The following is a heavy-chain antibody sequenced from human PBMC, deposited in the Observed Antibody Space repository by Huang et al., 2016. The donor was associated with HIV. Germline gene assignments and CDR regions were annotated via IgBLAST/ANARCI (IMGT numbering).Heavy chain of an antibody. Sequence: QVQLVQSGAEVKQPGSSVKVSCKSSGGAFSSFDINGVRRAPGQGLEWMGKILPVFGKPNYAQQFQGRVTITADESTSTAYMELTSLRFDDTAVYFGARVGRVWPAATGPWAFDPWGQGTLVTVSS. V-gene: IGHV1-69*13. CDR1: GGAFSSFD. J-gene: IGHJ5*02. CDR2: ILPVFGKP. D-gene: IGHD6-13*01. CDR3: ARVGRVWPAATGPWAFDP.